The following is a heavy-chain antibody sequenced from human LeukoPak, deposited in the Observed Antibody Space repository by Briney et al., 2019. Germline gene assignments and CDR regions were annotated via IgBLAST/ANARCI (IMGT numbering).Heavy chain of an antibody. Sequence: SETLSLTCTVSGGPISSYYWSWIRQPPGKGLEWIGYIYYSGSTTYNPSLKSRVTMSVDTSKNQFSLKLSSVTAADTAVYYCARGPNYPSPSPFDYWGQGTLVTVSS. D-gene: IGHD5-24*01. CDR1: GGPISSYY. J-gene: IGHJ4*02. V-gene: IGHV4-59*08. CDR3: ARGPNYPSPSPFDY. CDR2: IYYSGST.